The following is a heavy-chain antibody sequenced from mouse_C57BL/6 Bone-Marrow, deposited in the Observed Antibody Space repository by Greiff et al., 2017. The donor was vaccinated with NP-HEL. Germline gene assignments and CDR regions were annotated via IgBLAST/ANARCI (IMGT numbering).Heavy chain of an antibody. Sequence: VKLQESGPELVKPGASVKISCKASGYAFSSSWMNWVKQRPGKGLEWIGRIYPGDGDTNYNGKFKGKATLTADKSSSTAYMQLSSLTSEDSAVYFCARERVPYYFDYWGQGTTLTVSS. CDR3: ARERVPYYFDY. D-gene: IGHD2-14*01. V-gene: IGHV1-82*01. J-gene: IGHJ2*01. CDR2: IYPGDGDT. CDR1: GYAFSSSW.